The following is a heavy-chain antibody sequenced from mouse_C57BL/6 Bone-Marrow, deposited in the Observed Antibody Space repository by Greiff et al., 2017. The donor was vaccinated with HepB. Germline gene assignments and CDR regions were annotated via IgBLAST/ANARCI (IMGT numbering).Heavy chain of an antibody. D-gene: IGHD2-3*01. V-gene: IGHV1-20*01. Sequence: EVQLVESGPELVKPGDSVKISCKASGYSFTGYFTNWVMQSHGKSLEWIGRINPYNGDTFYNQKFKGKATLTVDKSSSTAHMELRSLTSEDSAVYYCARLGDGYYSFAYWGQGTLVTVSA. CDR1: GYSFTGYF. CDR2: INPYNGDT. CDR3: ARLGDGYYSFAY. J-gene: IGHJ3*01.